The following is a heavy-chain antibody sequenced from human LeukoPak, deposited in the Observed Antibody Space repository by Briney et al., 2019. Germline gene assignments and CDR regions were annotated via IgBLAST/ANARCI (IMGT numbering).Heavy chain of an antibody. CDR3: ARDRIVVVPAATPDYYYGMDV. D-gene: IGHD2-2*01. J-gene: IGHJ6*02. V-gene: IGHV1-18*01. CDR2: ISAYNGNT. CDR1: GYTFTSYG. Sequence: GASVKVSCKASGYTFTSYGISWVRQAPGQGLEWKGWISAYNGNTNYAQKLQGRVTMTTDTSTSTAYMELRSLRSDDTAVYYCARDRIVVVPAATPDYYYGMDVWGQGTTVTVSS.